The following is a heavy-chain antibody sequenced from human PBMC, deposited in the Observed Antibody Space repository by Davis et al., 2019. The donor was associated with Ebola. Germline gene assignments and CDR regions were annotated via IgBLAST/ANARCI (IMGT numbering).Heavy chain of an antibody. V-gene: IGHV1-46*01. CDR3: AKDRSGDYADY. J-gene: IGHJ4*02. D-gene: IGHD6-25*01. Sequence: ASVTVSCKASGYTFTSYYMHWVRQAPGQGLEWMGIINPSGGKTNYAQEFQDRVTMTSDTSTNTVYMELSSLRSEDTAVYYCAKDRSGDYADYWGQGTQVTVSS. CDR1: GYTFTSYY. CDR2: INPSGGKT.